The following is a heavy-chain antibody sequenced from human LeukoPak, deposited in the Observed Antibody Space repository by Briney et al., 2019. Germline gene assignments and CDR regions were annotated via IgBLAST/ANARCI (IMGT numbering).Heavy chain of an antibody. Sequence: SETLSLTCTVSGGSISSSSYYWNWIRQPPGKGLEWIGYISDSGSTNYNPSLKSRVTISVDMSKNQFSLKLSSVTAADTAVYYCARAGGYKDMDAFDIWGQGTMVTVSS. CDR3: ARAGGYKDMDAFDI. CDR1: GGSISSSSYY. CDR2: ISDSGST. V-gene: IGHV4-61*01. J-gene: IGHJ3*02. D-gene: IGHD5-18*01.